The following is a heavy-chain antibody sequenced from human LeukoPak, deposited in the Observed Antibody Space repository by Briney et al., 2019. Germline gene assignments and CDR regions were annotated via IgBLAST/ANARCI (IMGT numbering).Heavy chain of an antibody. CDR3: ARGPRRRKLGPRGLAP. V-gene: IGHV4-34*01. CDR2: INGSGNS. J-gene: IGHJ5*02. Sequence: SETLSLTCAIHGGSLSGYYWSWIRQSPGKGLEWIGEINGSGNSNYNPSLKSRVTISIDTSKNQFSLKLTSVTAADTALYYCARGPRRRKLGPRGLAPGGQGTLVTVSS. CDR1: GGSLSGYY. D-gene: IGHD7-27*01.